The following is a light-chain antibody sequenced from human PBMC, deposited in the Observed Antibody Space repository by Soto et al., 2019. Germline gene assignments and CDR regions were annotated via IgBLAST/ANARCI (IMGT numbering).Light chain of an antibody. CDR3: QQYRMSPNT. CDR1: QRVDDSH. CDR2: GAS. V-gene: IGKV3-20*01. Sequence: EIVLTQSPGTLSLSPGAMATLSCRASQRVDDSHLAWYQLKPGQAPRLLIYGASTRATGIPDRFSGSGSGTDFSLTIRGLKPEDFAVYYCQQYRMSPNTFGQGTRLEIK. J-gene: IGKJ5*01.